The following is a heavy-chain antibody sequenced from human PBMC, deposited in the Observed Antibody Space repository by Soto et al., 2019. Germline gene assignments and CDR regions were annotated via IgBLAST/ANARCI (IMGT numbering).Heavy chain of an antibody. V-gene: IGHV5-51*01. Sequence: PGESLKISCKGSGYSFTSYWIGWVRQMPGKGLEWMGIIYPGDSDTRYSPSFQGQVTISADKSISTAYLQWSSLKASDTAMYYCARRLLYFDCSPEGTSGMDVWGQGTTVTVS. CDR1: GYSFTSYW. D-gene: IGHD3-9*01. CDR2: IYPGDSDT. J-gene: IGHJ6*02. CDR3: ARRLLYFDCSPEGTSGMDV.